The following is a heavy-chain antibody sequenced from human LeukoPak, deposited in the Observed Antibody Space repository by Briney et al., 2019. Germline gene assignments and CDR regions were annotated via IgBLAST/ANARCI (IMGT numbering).Heavy chain of an antibody. J-gene: IGHJ3*02. V-gene: IGHV3-23*01. CDR1: GFTFSSYA. CDR2: INGSGGST. D-gene: IGHD6-19*01. Sequence: PGGSLRLSCAASGFTFSSYAMSWVRQAPGKGLEWVSAINGSGGSTYYADSVKGRFTISRDNSKNTLYLQMNSLRAEDTAVYYCAKDRGAVAGNGAFDIWAKGQWSPSLQ. CDR3: AKDRGAVAGNGAFDI.